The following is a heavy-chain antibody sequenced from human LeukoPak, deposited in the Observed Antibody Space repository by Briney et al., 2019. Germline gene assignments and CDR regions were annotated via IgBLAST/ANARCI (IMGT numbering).Heavy chain of an antibody. J-gene: IGHJ6*03. CDR1: GFTFSSLW. Sequence: GGSLRLSCAASGFTFSSLWMSWVRQAPGRGPEWVANINQDGGTTYYVASVKGRFTISRENAKNSLSLQMSSLRAEDTAVYYCXKDRQGPNQYHMDVWGKGTTVTVSS. V-gene: IGHV3-7*01. CDR2: INQDGGTT. CDR3: XKDRQGPNQYHMDV.